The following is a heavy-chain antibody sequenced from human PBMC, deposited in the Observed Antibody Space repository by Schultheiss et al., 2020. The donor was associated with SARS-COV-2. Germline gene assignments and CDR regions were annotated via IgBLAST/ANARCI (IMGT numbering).Heavy chain of an antibody. D-gene: IGHD3-3*01. CDR1: GFTFSSYG. CDR2: IWYDGSNK. Sequence: GGSLRLSCAASGFTFSSYGMHWVRQAPGKGLEWVAVIWYDGSNKYYADSVKGRFTISRDNSKNTLYLQMNSLRAEDTAVYYWASILGWGSASWSAETDYWGQGTLVTVSS. V-gene: IGHV3-33*01. J-gene: IGHJ4*02. CDR3: ASILGWGSASWSAETDY.